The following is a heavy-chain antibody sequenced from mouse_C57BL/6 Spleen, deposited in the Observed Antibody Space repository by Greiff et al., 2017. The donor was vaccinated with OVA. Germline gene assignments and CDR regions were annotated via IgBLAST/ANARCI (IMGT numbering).Heavy chain of an antibody. D-gene: IGHD2-1*01. CDR1: GYTFTDYY. J-gene: IGHJ4*01. CDR3: ARYGNYVLYYAMDY. CDR2: INPNNGGT. V-gene: IGHV1-26*01. Sequence: EVKLQQSGPELVKPGASVKISCKASGYTFTDYYMNWVKQSHGKSLEWIGDINPNNGGTSYNQKFKGKATLTVDKSSSTAYMELRSLTSEDSAVYYCARYGNYVLYYAMDYWGQGTSVTVSS.